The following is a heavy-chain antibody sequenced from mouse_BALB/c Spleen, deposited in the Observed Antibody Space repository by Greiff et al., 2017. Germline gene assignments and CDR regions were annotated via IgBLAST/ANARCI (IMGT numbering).Heavy chain of an antibody. CDR1: GFTFSSFG. D-gene: IGHD2-2*01. J-gene: IGHJ1*01. V-gene: IGHV5-17*02. CDR3: ARDWLRGYFDV. Sequence: EVLLVESGGGLVQPGGSRKLSCAASGFTFSSFGMHWVRQAPEKGLEWVAYISSGSSTIYYADTVKGRFTITRDNPKNTLFLQMTSLRSEDTAMYYCARDWLRGYFDVWGAGTTVTVSS. CDR2: ISSGSSTI.